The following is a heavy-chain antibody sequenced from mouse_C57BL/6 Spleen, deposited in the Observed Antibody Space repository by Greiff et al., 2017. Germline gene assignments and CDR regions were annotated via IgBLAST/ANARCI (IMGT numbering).Heavy chain of an antibody. CDR1: GYAFSSSW. J-gene: IGHJ4*01. CDR2: IYPGDGDT. V-gene: IGHV1-82*01. D-gene: IGHD2-3*01. CDR3: ASSMVTPRYYYAMDY. Sequence: QVQLQQSGPELVKPGASVKISCKASGYAFSSSWMNWVKQRPGKGLEWIGRIYPGDGDTNYNGKFKGKVTLTADKSSSTAYMQLSRLTSEYAAVDICASSMVTPRYYYAMDYWGQGTSVTVSS.